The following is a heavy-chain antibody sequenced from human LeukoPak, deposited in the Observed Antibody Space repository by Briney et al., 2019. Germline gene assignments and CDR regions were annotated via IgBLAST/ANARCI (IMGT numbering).Heavy chain of an antibody. D-gene: IGHD5-18*01. CDR1: AFTFSSYA. Sequence: GGSLRLSCAASAFTFSSYAMSWVRQAPGKGLEWVSGTSTSGGSTYYADSVKGRFTISRDNSKNTLYLQMNSLRAEDTAVYYCARGADTAMGAAFDIWGQGTMVTVSS. CDR2: TSTSGGST. CDR3: ARGADTAMGAAFDI. J-gene: IGHJ3*02. V-gene: IGHV3-23*01.